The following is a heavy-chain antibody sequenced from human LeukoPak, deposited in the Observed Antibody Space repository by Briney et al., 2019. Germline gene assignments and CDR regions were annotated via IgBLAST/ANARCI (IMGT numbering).Heavy chain of an antibody. CDR3: ATGYKPGYSSGWSIFDY. J-gene: IGHJ4*02. D-gene: IGHD6-19*01. CDR2: MNPNSGNT. CDR1: GYTFISYD. V-gene: IGHV1-8*01. Sequence: ASVKVSCKASGYTFISYDINWVRQATGQGLEWMGWMNPNSGNTGYAQKFQGRVTMTRNTSITAAYMELSSLTSEDTAVYYCATGYKPGYSSGWSIFDYWGQGILVTVSS.